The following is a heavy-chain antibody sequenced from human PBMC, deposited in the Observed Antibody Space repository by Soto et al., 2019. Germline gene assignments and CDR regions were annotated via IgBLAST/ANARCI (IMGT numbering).Heavy chain of an antibody. J-gene: IGHJ5*01. CDR2: ISGGGGST. V-gene: IGHV3-23*01. CDR1: GFTFSDYA. CDR3: AREADSGLLWFGNPDS. D-gene: IGHD3-10*01. Sequence: GGSLRLSCAASGFTFSDYAMSWVRQAPGKGLEWVSLISGGGGSTSYAGSVKGRFTISRDNSKNTLYLQMDSLTAEDTAVYYCAREADSGLLWFGNPDSSGRGTLVTVSS.